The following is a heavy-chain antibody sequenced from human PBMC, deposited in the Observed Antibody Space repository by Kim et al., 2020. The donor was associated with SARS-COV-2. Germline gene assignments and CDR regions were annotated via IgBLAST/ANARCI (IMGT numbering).Heavy chain of an antibody. D-gene: IGHD6-19*01. CDR3: ARVDSSGFDS. CDR2: IYHSGST. CDR1: GYSISSGYY. Sequence: SETLSLTCTVSGYSISSGYYWGWTRQPPGKGLEWIGTIYHSGSTYYNPSLRSRVTISVDTSNNRFSLKLSSVTAADTAVYYFARVDSSGFDSWAREPWSPSPQ. V-gene: IGHV4-38-2*02. J-gene: IGHJ4*02.